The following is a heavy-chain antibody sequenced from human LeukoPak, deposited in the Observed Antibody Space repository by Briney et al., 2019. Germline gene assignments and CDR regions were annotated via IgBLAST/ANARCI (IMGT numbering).Heavy chain of an antibody. J-gene: IGHJ4*02. Sequence: SETLSLTFAVYGGSLSGYYWSWIRQPPGKGLGLLGEINHSGSTNYNPSLKSRVTISVDTSKNQFSLKLSSVTAADTAVYYCARGIVVVPAASFDYWGQGTLVTVSS. CDR1: GGSLSGYY. D-gene: IGHD2-2*01. CDR3: ARGIVVVPAASFDY. V-gene: IGHV4-34*01. CDR2: INHSGST.